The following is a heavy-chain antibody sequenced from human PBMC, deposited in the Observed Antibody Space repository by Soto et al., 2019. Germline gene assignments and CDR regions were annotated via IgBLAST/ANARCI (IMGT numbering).Heavy chain of an antibody. Sequence: ASVKVSCKASGYTFTGYYMHWVRRAPGQGLEWMGWINPNSGGTNYAQKFQGWVTMTRDTSISTAYMELSRLRSDDTAVYYCARGEGGPRWGSIDYWGQGTLVTVSS. CDR1: GYTFTGYY. CDR2: INPNSGGT. D-gene: IGHD2-21*01. CDR3: ARGEGGPRWGSIDY. J-gene: IGHJ4*02. V-gene: IGHV1-2*04.